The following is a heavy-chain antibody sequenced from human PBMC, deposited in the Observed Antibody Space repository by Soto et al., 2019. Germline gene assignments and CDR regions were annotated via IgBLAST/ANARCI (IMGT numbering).Heavy chain of an antibody. CDR1: GFTFSSYG. Sequence: QVQLVESGGGVVQPGRSLRLSCAASGFTFSSYGMHWVRQAPGKGLEWVAVIGDDGSNKYYADSVRGRFTISRDNSKNTLYLQMNSLRAEDTAMYYCARGQFDDSSGGFDYWGQGALVTVSS. V-gene: IGHV3-33*01. D-gene: IGHD3-22*01. J-gene: IGHJ4*02. CDR2: IGDDGSNK. CDR3: ARGQFDDSSGGFDY.